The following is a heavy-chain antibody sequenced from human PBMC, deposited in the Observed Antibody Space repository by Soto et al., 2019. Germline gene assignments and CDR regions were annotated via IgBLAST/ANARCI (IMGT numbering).Heavy chain of an antibody. CDR2: ISSSSSYI. J-gene: IGHJ4*02. CDR3: ARETITIFGVVTRLDY. Sequence: GGSLRLSCAASGFTFSSYSMNWVRQAPGKGLEWVSSISSSSSYIYYADSVKGRFTISRDNAKNSLYLQMNSLRAEDTAVYYCARETITIFGVVTRLDYWGQGTLVTVSS. CDR1: GFTFSSYS. V-gene: IGHV3-21*01. D-gene: IGHD3-3*01.